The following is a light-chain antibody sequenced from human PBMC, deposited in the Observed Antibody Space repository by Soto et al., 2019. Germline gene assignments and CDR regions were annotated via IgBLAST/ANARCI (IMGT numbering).Light chain of an antibody. J-gene: IGLJ1*01. V-gene: IGLV2-14*01. Sequence: LTQPASVSGSPGQSITISCAGTSSDVGGYNYVSWYQQHPGKAPKLMIYDVSNRPSGVSNRFSGSKSGNTASLTISGLQAEDEADYYCSSYTSSSTLEVFGTGTKVTVL. CDR3: SSYTSSSTLEV. CDR1: SSDVGGYNY. CDR2: DVS.